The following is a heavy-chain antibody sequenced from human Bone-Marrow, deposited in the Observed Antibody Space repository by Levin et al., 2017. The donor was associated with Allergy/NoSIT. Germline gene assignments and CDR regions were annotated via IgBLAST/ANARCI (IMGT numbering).Heavy chain of an antibody. J-gene: IGHJ5*02. D-gene: IGHD3-3*01. V-gene: IGHV4-38-2*02. Sequence: SQTLSLTCAVSGYSISSGYYWGWIRQPPGKGLEWIGSIYHSGSTYYNPSLKSRVTISVDTSKNQFSLKLSSVTAADTAVYYCAREDAIITIFGVVISPPLWFDPWGQGTLVTVSS. CDR1: GYSISSGYY. CDR3: AREDAIITIFGVVISPPLWFDP. CDR2: IYHSGST.